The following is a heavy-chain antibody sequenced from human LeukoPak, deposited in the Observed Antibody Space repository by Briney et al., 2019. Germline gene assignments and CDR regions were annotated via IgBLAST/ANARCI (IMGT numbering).Heavy chain of an antibody. V-gene: IGHV5-51*01. CDR1: GYSFTSYW. Sequence: GASLQISCQGSGYSFTSYWIGWVRQLPGKGLEWMGIIYPGDSDTRYSPSFQGQVTISADKSISTAYLQWSSLKAPDTAMYYCARQGDSSGYIDYWGQGTLVTVSS. J-gene: IGHJ4*02. D-gene: IGHD3-22*01. CDR2: IYPGDSDT. CDR3: ARQGDSSGYIDY.